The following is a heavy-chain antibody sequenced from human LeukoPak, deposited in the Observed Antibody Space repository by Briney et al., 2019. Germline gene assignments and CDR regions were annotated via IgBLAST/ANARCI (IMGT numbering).Heavy chain of an antibody. D-gene: IGHD4-17*01. CDR2: IIPIFGTA. CDR1: GGTFSSYA. V-gene: IGHV1-69*13. CDR3: ARIVTHDYGDLDY. J-gene: IGHJ4*02. Sequence: SVKVSCKASGGTFSSYAISWVRQAPGQGLEWMGGIIPIFGTANYAQTFQGRVTITADESTSTAYRDLSSLRSEYTAVYYCARIVTHDYGDLDYWGQGTLVTASS.